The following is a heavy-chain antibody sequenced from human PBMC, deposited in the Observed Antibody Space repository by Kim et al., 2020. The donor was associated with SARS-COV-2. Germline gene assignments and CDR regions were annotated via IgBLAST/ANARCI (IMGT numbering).Heavy chain of an antibody. CDR3: AKLVGAVLSDF. Sequence: GGSLRLSCVASGFIFSSCGMHWVRQAPGKGLEWVSGIGGSGSTTYYGDFVKGRFTISRDNSKNTLYLQMNSLRADDTAVYFCAKLVGAVLSDFWGHGTLVTVSS. CDR2: IGGSGSTT. V-gene: IGHV3-23*01. CDR1: GFIFSSCG. D-gene: IGHD1-26*01. J-gene: IGHJ4*01.